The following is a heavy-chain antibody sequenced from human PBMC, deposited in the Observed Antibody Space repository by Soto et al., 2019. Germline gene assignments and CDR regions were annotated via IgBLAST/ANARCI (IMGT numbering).Heavy chain of an antibody. CDR1: GFTFISYG. CDR3: AKDEVGASS. V-gene: IGHV3-30*18. CDR2: ISYDGSNK. J-gene: IGHJ5*02. D-gene: IGHD1-26*01. Sequence: LRLSCAASGFTFISYGMHWVRQAPGKGLEWVAVISYDGSNKYYADSVKGRFTISRDNSKNTLYLQMNSLRAEDTAVYYCAKDEVGASSWGQGTLVTVSS.